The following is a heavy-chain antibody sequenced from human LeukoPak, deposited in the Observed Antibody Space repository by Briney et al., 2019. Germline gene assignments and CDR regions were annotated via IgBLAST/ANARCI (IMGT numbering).Heavy chain of an antibody. Sequence: PGGSLRLSCAASGFTFSSYSVNWVRQAPGKGLEWVSSISSSSSYIYYADSVKGRFTISRDNAKNSLYLQMNSLRAEDTAVYYCARVSGSYYRGYFDYWGQGTLVTVSS. D-gene: IGHD1-26*01. CDR1: GFTFSSYS. V-gene: IGHV3-21*01. CDR2: ISSSSSYI. CDR3: ARVSGSYYRGYFDY. J-gene: IGHJ4*02.